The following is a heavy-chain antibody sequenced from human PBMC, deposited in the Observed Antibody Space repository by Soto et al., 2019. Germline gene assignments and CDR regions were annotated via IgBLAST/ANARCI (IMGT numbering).Heavy chain of an antibody. Sequence: GGSLRLSCAASGFTFSSYAMSWVRQAPGKGLEWGSAISGSGGSTYYADSVKGRFTISRDNSKKTMYLQMTSLRAEDTAVYYCAKDTSEWDLRPWTFDYWGQGTLVTVSS. CDR3: AKDTSEWDLRPWTFDY. V-gene: IGHV3-23*01. CDR2: ISGSGGST. J-gene: IGHJ4*02. D-gene: IGHD1-26*01. CDR1: GFTFSSYA.